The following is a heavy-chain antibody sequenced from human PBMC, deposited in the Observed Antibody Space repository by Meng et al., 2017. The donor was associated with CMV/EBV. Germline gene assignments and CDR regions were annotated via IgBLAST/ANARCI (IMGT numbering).Heavy chain of an antibody. CDR3: ARGEQPGTFFDY. D-gene: IGHD1-26*01. J-gene: IGHJ4*02. V-gene: IGHV3-30*04. CDR2: ISYDGSNK. Sequence: GESLKISCAASGFTFSSYAMHWVRQAPGKGLEWVAVISYDGSNKYYADSVKGRFTISRDNSKNTLYLQMNSLRVEDTAVYYCARGEQPGTFFDYWGQGTLVTVSS. CDR1: GFTFSSYA.